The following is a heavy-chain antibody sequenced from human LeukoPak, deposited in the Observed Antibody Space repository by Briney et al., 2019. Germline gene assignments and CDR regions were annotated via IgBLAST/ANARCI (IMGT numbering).Heavy chain of an antibody. CDR2: IYTSGST. J-gene: IGHJ5*02. V-gene: IGHV4-61*02. CDR3: ARAGWAANANWFDP. D-gene: IGHD3-16*01. Sequence: SQTLSLTCTVSGGSISSGSYYWSWIRQPAGKGLEWIGRIYTSGSTNYSPSLKSRVTISVDTSKNQFSLKLSSVTAADTAVYYCARAGWAANANWFDPWGQGTLVTVSS. CDR1: GGSISSGSYY.